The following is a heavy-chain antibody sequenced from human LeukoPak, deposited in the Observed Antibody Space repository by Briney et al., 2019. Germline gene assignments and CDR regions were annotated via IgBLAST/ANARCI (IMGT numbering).Heavy chain of an antibody. J-gene: IGHJ6*03. Sequence: GGSLRLSCAASGFTFDKYNMNWVRQAPGKGLEWISYISLSGSPIYYADSVRGQFTISRDNAKNSLYLQMNSVRAEDTAVYYCARELLNTLPLSYSMDVWGKGTTVTVSS. V-gene: IGHV3-48*04. CDR3: ARELLNTLPLSYSMDV. CDR1: GFTFDKYN. CDR2: ISLSGSPI. D-gene: IGHD2-21*01.